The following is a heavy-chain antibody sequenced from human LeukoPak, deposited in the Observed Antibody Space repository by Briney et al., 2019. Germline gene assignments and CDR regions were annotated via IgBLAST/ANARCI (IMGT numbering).Heavy chain of an antibody. CDR2: IYYSGST. V-gene: IGHV4-39*01. Sequence: SETLSLTCTVSGDSISSSSYYWGWIRQPPGKGLEWIGNIYYSGSTYYDPSLRSRLTISLDTSKNQSFLTLSSVTAADTAVYYCARLQYYYDSNGYYSLYYFDYWGQGTVVTVSS. J-gene: IGHJ4*02. D-gene: IGHD3-22*01. CDR1: GDSISSSSYY. CDR3: ARLQYYYDSNGYYSLYYFDY.